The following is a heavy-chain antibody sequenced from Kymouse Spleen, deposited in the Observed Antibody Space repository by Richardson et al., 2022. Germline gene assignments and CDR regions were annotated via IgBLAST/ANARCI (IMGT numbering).Heavy chain of an antibody. V-gene: IGHV4-4*02. CDR1: GGSISSSNW. J-gene: IGHJ6*02. Sequence: QVQLQESGPGLVKPSGTLSLTCAVSGGSISSSNWWSWVRQPPGKGLEWIGEIYHSGSTNYNPSLKSRVTISVDKSKNQFSLKLSSVTAADTAVYYCARGGYYDILTGYPPFYGMDVWGQGTTVTVSS. CDR2: IYHSGST. CDR3: ARGGYYDILTGYPPFYGMDV. D-gene: IGHD3-9*01.